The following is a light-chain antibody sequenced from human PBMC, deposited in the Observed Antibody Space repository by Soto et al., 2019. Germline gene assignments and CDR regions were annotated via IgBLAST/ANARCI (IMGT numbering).Light chain of an antibody. V-gene: IGLV1-44*01. CDR2: SNS. CDR1: SSNIGSNT. Sequence: QSVLTQPPSASGTPGQRVTIYCSGSSSNIGSNTVNWYQHLPGTAPKLLMYSNSQRPSGVPDRFSGSKSGTSASLAISGLQSEDEADYYCVAWDDSLNGAVFGGGTQLTVL. CDR3: VAWDDSLNGAV. J-gene: IGLJ7*01.